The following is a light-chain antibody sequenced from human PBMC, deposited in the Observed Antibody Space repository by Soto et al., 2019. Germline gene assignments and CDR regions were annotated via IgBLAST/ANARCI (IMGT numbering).Light chain of an antibody. Sequence: QSALTQPPSASGSLGQSVTISCTGTSSDVGGYNYVSWHQQHPGKAPKVMIYEVTERPPGVPDRFSGSKCGNTASLTVSGLQAEDEADYYCSSFAGGGNPVLLGGGTKLTVL. CDR2: EVT. CDR3: SSFAGGGNPVL. J-gene: IGLJ2*01. CDR1: SSDVGGYNY. V-gene: IGLV2-8*01.